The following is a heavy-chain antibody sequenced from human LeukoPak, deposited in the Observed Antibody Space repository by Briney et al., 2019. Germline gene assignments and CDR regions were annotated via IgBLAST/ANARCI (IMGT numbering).Heavy chain of an antibody. V-gene: IGHV4-34*01. Sequence: SETLSLTCAVYGGSFSGYYWSWIRQPPGKGLEWIGEINHSGSTNYNPSLKSRVTISVDTSKNQFSLKLSSVTAADTAVYYCARHSNSQDIVVVVAATGGDFDYWGQGTLVTVSS. CDR2: INHSGST. D-gene: IGHD2-15*01. CDR3: ARHSNSQDIVVVVAATGGDFDY. CDR1: GGSFSGYY. J-gene: IGHJ4*02.